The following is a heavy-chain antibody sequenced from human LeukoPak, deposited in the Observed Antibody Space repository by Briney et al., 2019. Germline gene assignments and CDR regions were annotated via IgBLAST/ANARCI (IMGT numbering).Heavy chain of an antibody. CDR3: AKVGS. V-gene: IGHV3-48*04. Sequence: GGSLRLSCAASGFSFSSYSMNWVRQAPGKGLEWISFISSTTKSIIYYADSVKGRFTISRDNAKNSLYLQMNSLRAEDTAVYYCAKVGSWGQGTLVTVSS. J-gene: IGHJ4*02. CDR1: GFSFSSYS. CDR2: ISSTTKSII.